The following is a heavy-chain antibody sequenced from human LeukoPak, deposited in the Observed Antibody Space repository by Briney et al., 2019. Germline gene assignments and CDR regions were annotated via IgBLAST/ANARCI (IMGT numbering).Heavy chain of an antibody. Sequence: PGRSLRLSCAASGFTFDDYAMHWVRQAPGKGLEWVSGISWNSGIIAYADSVKGRFTISRDDAKNSLYLQMNSLRPEDTAFYYCAKSASGNYKTWGPNDYWGQGTLVTVSS. J-gene: IGHJ4*02. CDR3: AKSASGNYKTWGPNDY. V-gene: IGHV3-9*01. CDR2: ISWNSGII. D-gene: IGHD3-10*01. CDR1: GFTFDDYA.